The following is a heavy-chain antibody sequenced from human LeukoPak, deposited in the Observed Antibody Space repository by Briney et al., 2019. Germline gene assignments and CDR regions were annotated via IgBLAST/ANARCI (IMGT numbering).Heavy chain of an antibody. CDR3: AAGGAPGRFDY. V-gene: IGHV3-7*01. D-gene: IGHD6-13*01. J-gene: IGHJ4*02. CDR1: GFTFRNRW. CDR2: TGQYGHDN. Sequence: PGGSLRLSCAGSGFTFRNRWATWVRQAPGKGLEWVASTGQYGHDNHYVDSVRGRFTISRDFAKISLFLQMNSLRVEDTAVYYCAAGGAPGRFDYWGRGAPVTVSS.